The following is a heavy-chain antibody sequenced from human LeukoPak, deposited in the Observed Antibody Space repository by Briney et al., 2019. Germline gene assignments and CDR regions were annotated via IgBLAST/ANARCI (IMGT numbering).Heavy chain of an antibody. V-gene: IGHV1-69*05. CDR2: IIPIFGTA. D-gene: IGHD3-16*02. Sequence: ASVKVSCKASGGTFSSYAISWVRQAPGQGLEWMGRIIPIFGTANYAQKFQGRVTITTGESTSTAYMELSSLRSEDTAVYYCARLRLGELSFDYWGQGTLVTVPS. CDR1: GGTFSSYA. J-gene: IGHJ4*02. CDR3: ARLRLGELSFDY.